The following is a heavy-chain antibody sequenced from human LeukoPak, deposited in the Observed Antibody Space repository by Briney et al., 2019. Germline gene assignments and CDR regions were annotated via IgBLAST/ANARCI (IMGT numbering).Heavy chain of an antibody. CDR2: IKQDGSEK. Sequence: GGSLRLSCAASGFTFSSYWMSWVRQAPGKGLEWVANIKQDGSEKYYVDSVKGRFTISRGNAKNSLYLQMNSLRAEDTAVYYCARERVKVYYYDSSGYYYDYWGQGTLVTVSS. CDR1: GFTFSSYW. V-gene: IGHV3-7*01. J-gene: IGHJ4*02. CDR3: ARERVKVYYYDSSGYYYDY. D-gene: IGHD3-22*01.